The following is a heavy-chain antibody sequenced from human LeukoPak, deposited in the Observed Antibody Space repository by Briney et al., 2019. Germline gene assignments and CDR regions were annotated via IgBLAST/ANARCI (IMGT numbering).Heavy chain of an antibody. J-gene: IGHJ4*02. CDR3: ARGRPFVPATNFDY. CDR2: MNPNSGNT. D-gene: IGHD2-15*01. Sequence: ASVKVSCKASGYTFTSYDINWVRQATGRGLEWMGWMNPNSGNTGYAQRFQGRVTMTRNTSISTAYMELSSLRSEDTAVYYCARGRPFVPATNFDYWGQGTLVTVSS. V-gene: IGHV1-8*01. CDR1: GYTFTSYD.